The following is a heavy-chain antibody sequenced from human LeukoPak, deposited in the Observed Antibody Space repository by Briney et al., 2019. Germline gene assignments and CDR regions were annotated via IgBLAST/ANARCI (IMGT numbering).Heavy chain of an antibody. V-gene: IGHV1-2*02. CDR1: GYTFTGYY. J-gene: IGHJ4*02. D-gene: IGHD2-15*01. Sequence: ASVKVSCKASGYTFTGYYMHWVRQPPGQGLEWMGWINPNSGGTNYAQKFQGRVTMTRDTSISTAYMELSRLRSDDTAVYYCARPQGGYCSGGSCYFDYWGQGTLVTVSS. CDR3: ARPQGGYCSGGSCYFDY. CDR2: INPNSGGT.